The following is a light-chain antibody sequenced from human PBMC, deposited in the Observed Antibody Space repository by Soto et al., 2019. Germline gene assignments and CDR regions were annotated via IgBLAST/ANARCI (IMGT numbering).Light chain of an antibody. CDR2: SDN. CDR1: NSNIGSNT. V-gene: IGLV1-44*01. Sequence: QSVLTQPPSASGTPGQRVTISCSGSNSNIGSNTVNWYQQLPGTAPKLLIYSDNQRPSGVPARFSGSKSGTSASLAISGLQSEDEADYYCATWDDSLNAWVFGGGTKLTVL. CDR3: ATWDDSLNAWV. J-gene: IGLJ3*02.